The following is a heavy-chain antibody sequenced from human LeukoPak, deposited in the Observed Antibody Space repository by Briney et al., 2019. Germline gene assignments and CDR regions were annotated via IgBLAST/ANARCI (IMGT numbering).Heavy chain of an antibody. V-gene: IGHV4-59*08. CDR3: ARLVPYYYDSSGYYQSYFDY. J-gene: IGHJ4*02. CDR2: IYYSGST. D-gene: IGHD3-22*01. CDR1: GGSISSYY. Sequence: PSETLSLTCTVSGGSISSYYWSWIRQPPGKGLEWIGYIYYSGSTNYNPSLKSRVTISVDTSKNQFSLKLSSVTAADTAVYYCARLVPYYYDSSGYYQSYFDYWGQGTLVTASS.